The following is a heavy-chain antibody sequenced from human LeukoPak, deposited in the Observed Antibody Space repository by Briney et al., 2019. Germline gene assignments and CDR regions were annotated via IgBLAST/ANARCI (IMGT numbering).Heavy chain of an antibody. D-gene: IGHD6-13*01. J-gene: IGHJ6*02. Sequence: GGSLRLSCAASGFTFSDHYIDWVRQAPGKGLEWVGRSRNKASSYTTDYAASVEGRFIISRDDSKNSLYLQMNSLKTEDTAVYYCARERSIAPTGTGYYYYGMGVWGQGTTVTVSS. CDR3: ARERSIAPTGTGYYYYGMGV. CDR2: SRNKASSYTT. V-gene: IGHV3-72*01. CDR1: GFTFSDHY.